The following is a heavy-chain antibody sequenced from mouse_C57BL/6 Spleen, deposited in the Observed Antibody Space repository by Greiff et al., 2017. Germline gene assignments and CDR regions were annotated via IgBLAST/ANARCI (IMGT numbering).Heavy chain of an antibody. CDR3: AREGRKYDGYYVYFDY. V-gene: IGHV1-59*01. J-gene: IGHJ2*01. CDR1: GYTFTSYW. CDR2: IDPSDSYT. D-gene: IGHD2-3*01. Sequence: QVQLQQPGAELVRPGTSVKLSCKASGYTFTSYWMHWVKQRPGQGLEWIGVIDPSDSYTNYNQKFKGKATLTVDTSSSTAYMQLSSLTSEDSAVYYCAREGRKYDGYYVYFDYWGKGTTLTVSS.